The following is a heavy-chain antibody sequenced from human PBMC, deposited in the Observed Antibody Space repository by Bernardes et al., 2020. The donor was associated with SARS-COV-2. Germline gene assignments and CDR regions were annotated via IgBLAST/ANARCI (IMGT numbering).Heavy chain of an antibody. J-gene: IGHJ6*02. CDR3: ARDLYSSGWLGRYYYYFYGMDV. CDR1: GFSFSSYS. D-gene: IGHD6-19*01. Sequence: GGSLRLSCAASGFSFSSYSLNWVRQAPGKGLEWVSSISSDGDYRYYAPSVKRRFTISRDNAKNSLDLQMVSLRAEDTAVYYCARDLYSSGWLGRYYYYFYGMDVWGQGTTVTVSS. CDR2: ISSDGDYR. V-gene: IGHV3-21*01.